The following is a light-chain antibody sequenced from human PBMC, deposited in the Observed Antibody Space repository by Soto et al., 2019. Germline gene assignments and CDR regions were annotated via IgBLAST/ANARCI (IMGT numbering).Light chain of an antibody. Sequence: DIQMTQSPPTLSASVGDRVTITCRASQSISSWLAWYQQKPGKAPKLLIYKASSLESGVPSRFSGSGSGTEFTLTISSLQPDDSATYYCQQFNSYSTWTFGQGTKVEIK. CDR2: KAS. J-gene: IGKJ1*01. CDR3: QQFNSYSTWT. V-gene: IGKV1-5*03. CDR1: QSISSW.